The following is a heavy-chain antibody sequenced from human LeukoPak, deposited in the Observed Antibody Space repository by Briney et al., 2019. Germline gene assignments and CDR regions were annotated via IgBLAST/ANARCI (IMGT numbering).Heavy chain of an antibody. J-gene: IGHJ3*02. CDR2: INNDGRST. D-gene: IGHD1-7*01. CDR1: GFTFSFYW. Sequence: GGSLRLSCASSGFTFSFYWMHWVRQAPGKGLVWVSRINNDGRSTSYADSVKGRFTISRANSKNTLYLQMNSLRAEDTAVYYCARAQETTSDFDAFDIWGQGTMVTVSS. V-gene: IGHV3-74*01. CDR3: ARAQETTSDFDAFDI.